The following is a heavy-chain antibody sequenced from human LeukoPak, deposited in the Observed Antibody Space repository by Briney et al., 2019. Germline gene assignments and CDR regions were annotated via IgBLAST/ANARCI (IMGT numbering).Heavy chain of an antibody. Sequence: GGSLRLSCAASGFTFSSYGMHWVRQAPGKGLEWVAFIRYDGSKKYYADSVKGRFTISRDNSKNTLYLQMNSLRAEDTAVYYCAKDQNRYYDFWSGYRKDTWGQGTLVTVSS. J-gene: IGHJ5*02. CDR1: GFTFSSYG. V-gene: IGHV3-30*02. CDR3: AKDQNRYYDFWSGYRKDT. D-gene: IGHD3-3*01. CDR2: IRYDGSKK.